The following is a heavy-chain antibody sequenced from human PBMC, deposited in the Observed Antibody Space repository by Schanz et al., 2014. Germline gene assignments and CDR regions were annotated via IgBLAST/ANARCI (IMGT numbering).Heavy chain of an antibody. V-gene: IGHV3-11*04. CDR3: VRDILHRVYDSGSP. J-gene: IGHJ5*02. Sequence: VQLVESGGGLVKPGGSLRLSCAASGFIFSDYYMAWIRQAPGKGPEYVSYISSGGTTTYHSDSVKGRFTISRDNAKNSLFLHMNSLRAEDTAVYYCVRDILHRVYDSGSPWGQGTLVTVSS. CDR1: GFIFSDYY. D-gene: IGHD3-10*01. CDR2: ISSGGTTT.